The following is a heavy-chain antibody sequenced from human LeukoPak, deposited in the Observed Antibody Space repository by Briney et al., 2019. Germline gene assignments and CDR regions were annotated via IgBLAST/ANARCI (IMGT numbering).Heavy chain of an antibody. CDR3: ARESSAAVNY. D-gene: IGHD6-19*01. CDR2: INHSGST. V-gene: IGHV4-34*01. Sequence: SEALSLTCAVYGGSFSGYYWSWIRQPPGKGLEWIGEINHSGSTNYNPSLKSRVTVSVDTSKNQFSLKLSSATAADTAVYYCARESSAAVNYWGQGTLVTVSS. CDR1: GGSFSGYY. J-gene: IGHJ4*02.